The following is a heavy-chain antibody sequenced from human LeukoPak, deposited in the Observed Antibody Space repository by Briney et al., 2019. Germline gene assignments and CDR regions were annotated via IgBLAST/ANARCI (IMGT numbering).Heavy chain of an antibody. CDR3: ARQGSSWEFDY. V-gene: IGHV4-4*09. Sequence: SETLSLTCTVSGGSISSHYWSWIRQPPGKGLEWIGYIYTSGSTNYNPSLKSRVTISVDTSKNQFSLKLSSVTAADTAVYYCARQGSSWEFDYWGQGTLVTVSS. D-gene: IGHD6-13*01. J-gene: IGHJ4*01. CDR2: IYTSGST. CDR1: GGSISSHY.